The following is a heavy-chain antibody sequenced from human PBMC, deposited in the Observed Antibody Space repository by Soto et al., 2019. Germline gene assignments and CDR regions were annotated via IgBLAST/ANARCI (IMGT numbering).Heavy chain of an antibody. Sequence: XGSLRLSCAASGFTFSSYSMNWVRQAPGKGLEWVSSISSSSSYIYYADSVKGRFTISRDNAKNSLYLQMNSLRAEDTAVYYCARGTAAAAFDIWGQGTMVTVSS. D-gene: IGHD6-13*01. J-gene: IGHJ3*02. V-gene: IGHV3-21*01. CDR2: ISSSSSYI. CDR1: GFTFSSYS. CDR3: ARGTAAAAFDI.